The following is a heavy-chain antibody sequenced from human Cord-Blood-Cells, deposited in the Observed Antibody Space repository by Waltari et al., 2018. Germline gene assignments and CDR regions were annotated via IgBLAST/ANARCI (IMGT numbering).Heavy chain of an antibody. D-gene: IGHD3-3*01. CDR2: IYYSGST. CDR3: ARVTDGITIFGVVIDY. J-gene: IGHJ4*02. Sequence: LQLQESGPGLVKPSETLSLTCPVSGGSISSSRYYRRWIRQPPGKGLAWIGSIYYSGSTYYNPSRKSRVTISVDTSKNQFSLKLSSVTAADTAVYYCARVTDGITIFGVVIDYWGQGTLVTVSS. V-gene: IGHV4-39*01. CDR1: GGSISSSRYY.